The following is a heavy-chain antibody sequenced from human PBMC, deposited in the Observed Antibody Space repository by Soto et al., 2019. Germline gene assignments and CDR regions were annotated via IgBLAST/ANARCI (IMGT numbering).Heavy chain of an antibody. J-gene: IGHJ4*02. V-gene: IGHV1-18*01. D-gene: IGHD5-12*01. Sequence: ASVKVSCKASGYTFTSYGISWVRQAPGQGLEWMGWISAYNGNTNYAQKLQGRVTMTTDTSTSTAYVELRSLRSDDTAVYYCASRGYSGYDLGDYWGQGTLVTVSS. CDR3: ASRGYSGYDLGDY. CDR2: ISAYNGNT. CDR1: GYTFTSYG.